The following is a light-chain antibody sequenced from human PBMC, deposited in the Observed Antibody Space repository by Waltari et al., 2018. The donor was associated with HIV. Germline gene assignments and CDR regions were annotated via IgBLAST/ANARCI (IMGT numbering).Light chain of an antibody. V-gene: IGKV3-11*01. CDR2: DSS. J-gene: IGKJ1*01. CDR3: HQRSTWPRT. Sequence: EIVLTQSPATLSLSPGERATLSCRASQSVSNYLAWYQQKSGQAPRLLIYDSSNRATGIPARFSASGSGTDFTLTISSLQPEDFAFYYCHQRSTWPRTFGQGTKVEIK. CDR1: QSVSNY.